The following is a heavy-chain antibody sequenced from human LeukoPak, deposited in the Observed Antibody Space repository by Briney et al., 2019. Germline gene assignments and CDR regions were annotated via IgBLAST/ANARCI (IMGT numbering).Heavy chain of an antibody. V-gene: IGHV3-21*01. D-gene: IGHD1-26*01. Sequence: PGGSLRLSCAASGFTFSSYSMNWVRQAPGKGLEWVSSISSSSSYIYYADSVKGRFTISRDNAKNSLYLQMNSLRAGDTAVYYCARVRGRWEVHGAFAIWGQGTMVTVS. CDR2: ISSSSSYI. J-gene: IGHJ3*02. CDR3: ARVRGRWEVHGAFAI. CDR1: GFTFSSYS.